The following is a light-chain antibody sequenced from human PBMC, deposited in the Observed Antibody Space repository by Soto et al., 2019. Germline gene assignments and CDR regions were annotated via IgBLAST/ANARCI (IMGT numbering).Light chain of an antibody. J-gene: IGLJ1*01. CDR3: QSYDSGYV. CDR2: GNN. CDR1: SSNIGAGHD. V-gene: IGLV1-40*01. Sequence: QSVLTQPPSVSGAPGQRVTISCTGGSSNIGAGHDVHLYQQLPGTAPKLLIYGNNNRPSGGPDRFSGSKSGTSASLSITRLQAEHESDYYCQSYDSGYVFGTGTKLTVL.